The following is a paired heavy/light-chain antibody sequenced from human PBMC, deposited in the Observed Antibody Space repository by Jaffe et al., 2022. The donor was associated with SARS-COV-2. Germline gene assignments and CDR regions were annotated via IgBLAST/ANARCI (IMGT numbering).Light chain of an antibody. V-gene: IGLV1-40*01. CDR3: QSYDSSLSGWV. Sequence: QSVLTQPPSVSGAPGQRVTISCTGSSSNIGAGYDVHWYQQLPGTAPKLLIYDNSNRPSGVPDRFSGSKSGTSASLAITGLQAEDEADYYCQSYDSSLSGWVFGGGTKLTVL. CDR2: DNS. CDR1: SSNIGAGYD. J-gene: IGLJ3*02.
Heavy chain of an antibody. CDR3: ARGRNERNKAYSSSWQNWFDP. CDR1: GGSISSGSYY. Sequence: QVQLQESGPGLVKPSQTLSLTCTVSGGSISSGSYYWSWIRQPAGKGLEWIGRIYTSGSTNYIPSLKSRVTMSVDTSKNQFSLKLTSVTAADTAVYYCARGRNERNKAYSSSWQNWFDPWGQGTLVTVSS. V-gene: IGHV4-61*02. D-gene: IGHD6-13*01. CDR2: IYTSGST. J-gene: IGHJ5*02.